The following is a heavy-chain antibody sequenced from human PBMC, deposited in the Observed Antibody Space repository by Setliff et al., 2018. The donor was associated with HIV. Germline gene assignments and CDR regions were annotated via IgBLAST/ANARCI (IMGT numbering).Heavy chain of an antibody. Sequence: SETLSLTCAVYGGSFSAYHWSWIRQTPGKGLEWLGEINHSGSTAYNLALESRVSMSIDTSKKQFSLKLTSVTAADTAIYYCARGRDYTGSWFRPFYLDFWGHGNLVTVSS. CDR1: GGSFSAYH. J-gene: IGHJ4*01. CDR3: ARGRDYTGSWFRPFYLDF. V-gene: IGHV4-34*01. D-gene: IGHD3-3*01. CDR2: INHSGST.